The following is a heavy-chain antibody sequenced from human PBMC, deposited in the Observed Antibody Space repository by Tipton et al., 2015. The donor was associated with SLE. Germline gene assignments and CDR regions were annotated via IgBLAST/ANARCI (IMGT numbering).Heavy chain of an antibody. Sequence: LRLSCTVSGGSLSSSSYYWGWIRQPPGKGLEWIGSIYYSGSTYYKPSLKSRVTISVDTSRNHFSLKLSSVTAADTAVYYCARTTPYYDFWSGYPRDGLDIWGQGAMVTVSS. CDR1: GGSLSSSSYY. D-gene: IGHD3-3*01. V-gene: IGHV4-39*02. CDR2: IYYSGST. CDR3: ARTTPYYDFWSGYPRDGLDI. J-gene: IGHJ3*02.